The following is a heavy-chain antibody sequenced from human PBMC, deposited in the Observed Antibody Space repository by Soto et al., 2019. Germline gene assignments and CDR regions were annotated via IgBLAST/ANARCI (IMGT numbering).Heavy chain of an antibody. CDR2: ISSSSSYI. D-gene: IGHD2-21*02. V-gene: IGHV3-21*01. CDR1: GFNFSSYS. J-gene: IGHJ4*02. CDR3: ARDLLGYCGGDCYSFDY. Sequence: PGGSVRLSCAASGFNFSSYSMNWVRQAPGKGLEWVSSISSSSSYIYYADSVKGRFTISRDNAKNSLYLQMNSLRAEDTAVYYCARDLLGYCGGDCYSFDYWGQGTLVTVSS.